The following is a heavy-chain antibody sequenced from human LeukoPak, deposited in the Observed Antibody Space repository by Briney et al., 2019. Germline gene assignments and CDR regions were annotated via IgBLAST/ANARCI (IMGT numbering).Heavy chain of an antibody. J-gene: IGHJ5*02. V-gene: IGHV1-69*05. CDR3: ARANMVRGVGSFFDRNWFDP. D-gene: IGHD3-10*01. CDR1: GGTFSSYA. Sequence: SVKVSCKASGGTFSSYAISWVRHAPVQGLEWMGEIIPIFGTANYAQKVQGRVTIPRNTSISTAYMELSRLRSDDTAVYYCARANMVRGVGSFFDRNWFDPWGQGTLVTVSS. CDR2: IIPIFGTA.